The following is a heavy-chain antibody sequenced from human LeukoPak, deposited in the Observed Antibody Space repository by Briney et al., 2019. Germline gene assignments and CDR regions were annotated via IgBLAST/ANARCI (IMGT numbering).Heavy chain of an antibody. CDR2: ISARGVNT. J-gene: IGHJ4*02. V-gene: IGHV3-23*01. CDR3: ARDGPYDILTGYYPDY. D-gene: IGHD3-9*01. Sequence: GGSLRLSCAASGFTFSKFAMSWVRQAPGKGLEWVSLISARGVNTHYADSVKGRFTISRDNSKNTLYLQMNSLRAEDTAVYYCARDGPYDILTGYYPDYWGQGTLVTVSS. CDR1: GFTFSKFA.